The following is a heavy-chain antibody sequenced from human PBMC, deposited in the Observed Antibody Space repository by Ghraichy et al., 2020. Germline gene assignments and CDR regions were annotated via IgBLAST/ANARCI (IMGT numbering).Heavy chain of an antibody. CDR3: ARVVEYYDYVWGSYRWIYYFDY. D-gene: IGHD3-16*02. CDR1: GFTFSSYW. J-gene: IGHJ4*02. Sequence: GESLRLSCAASGFTFSSYWMSWVRQAPGKGLEWVANIKQDGSEKYYVDSVKGRFTISRDNAKNSLYLQMNSLRAEDTAVYYCARVVEYYDYVWGSYRWIYYFDYWGQGTLVTVSS. V-gene: IGHV3-7*01. CDR2: IKQDGSEK.